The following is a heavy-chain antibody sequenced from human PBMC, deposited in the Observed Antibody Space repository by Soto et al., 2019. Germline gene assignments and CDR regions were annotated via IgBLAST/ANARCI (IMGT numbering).Heavy chain of an antibody. CDR1: GYSFTSYW. Sequence: PGESLKISCKGSGYSFTSYWIGWVRQMPGKGLEWMGIIYPGDSDTRYSPSFQGQVTISADKSISTAYLQWSSLKASDTAMYYCARENGIAAAGHYYYYGMDVWGQGTTVTVS. V-gene: IGHV5-51*01. CDR2: IYPGDSDT. J-gene: IGHJ6*02. CDR3: ARENGIAAAGHYYYYGMDV. D-gene: IGHD6-13*01.